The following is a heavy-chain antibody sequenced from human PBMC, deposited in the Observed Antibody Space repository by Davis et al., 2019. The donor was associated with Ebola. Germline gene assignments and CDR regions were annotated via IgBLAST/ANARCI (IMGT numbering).Heavy chain of an antibody. V-gene: IGHV3-48*02. CDR2: MSHSSNTI. CDR3: VRGRDIVVVTATPCFGF. CDR1: GFTFSTYA. J-gene: IGHJ3*01. D-gene: IGHD2-21*02. Sequence: GESLKIPCAAPGFTFSTYAMNWVRQAPGKGLEWVSYMSHSSNTIYYADSVKGRFTISRDNAKNSLFLQMNNLRDEDTAVYYCVRGRDIVVVTATPCFGFWGQGTMVTVSS.